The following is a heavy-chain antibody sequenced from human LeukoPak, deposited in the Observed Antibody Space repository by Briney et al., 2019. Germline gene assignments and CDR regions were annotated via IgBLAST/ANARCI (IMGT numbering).Heavy chain of an antibody. CDR1: GGSVRSSSYN. Sequence: SETLSLTCTVSGGSVRSSSYNWGWIRQTPGKGPEWIGTIYYRGTTYYNPSLESRLTMSVDTSKNQFSLNLTSVTAADAAVYYCAREGWDHGGQSGALDSWGQGSLVTVSS. CDR3: AREGWDHGGQSGALDS. J-gene: IGHJ4*02. CDR2: IYYRGTT. V-gene: IGHV4-39*07. D-gene: IGHD4-23*01.